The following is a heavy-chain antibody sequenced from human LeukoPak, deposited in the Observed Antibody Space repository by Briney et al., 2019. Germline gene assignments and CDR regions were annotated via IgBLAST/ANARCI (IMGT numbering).Heavy chain of an antibody. CDR2: ISHSGST. J-gene: IGHJ1*01. CDR3: ARGHSPVTTKVSYFQH. Sequence: SETLSLTCAVYGGSFSGYYWSWIRQPPGKGLEWIGEISHSGSTNYNPSLKSRVTILVDTSKNQFSLKLSSVTAADTAVYYCARGHSPVTTKVSYFQHWGQGTLVTVSS. CDR1: GGSFSGYY. D-gene: IGHD4-17*01. V-gene: IGHV4-34*01.